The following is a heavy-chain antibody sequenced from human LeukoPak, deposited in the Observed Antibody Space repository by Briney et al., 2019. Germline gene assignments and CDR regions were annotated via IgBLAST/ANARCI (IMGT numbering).Heavy chain of an antibody. CDR3: ARGRGGTMVLLY. CDR1: GYTFTSYD. CDR2: IIPILGIA. Sequence: SVKFSCKASGYTFTSYDINWVRQATGQGLEWMGRIIPILGIANYAQKFQGRVTITADKSTSTAYMELSSLRSEDTAVYYCARGRGGTMVLLYWGQGTLVTVSS. J-gene: IGHJ4*02. D-gene: IGHD3-10*01. V-gene: IGHV1-69*04.